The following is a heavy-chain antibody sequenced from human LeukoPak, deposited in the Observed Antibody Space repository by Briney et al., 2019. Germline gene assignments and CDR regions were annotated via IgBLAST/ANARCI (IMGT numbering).Heavy chain of an antibody. D-gene: IGHD2-8*01. CDR1: GCTFINYN. CDR3: ARGVPLGYCTYGVCYPPYYFDY. Sequence: ASVKVSCKASGCTFINYNINWVRQATGQGLEWMGWVNPRSGNAGYLQKFQGRLTITRDTSIDTAYMDLSSLSSEDTAVYYCARGVPLGYCTYGVCYPPYYFDYWGQGTLVTVSS. J-gene: IGHJ4*02. V-gene: IGHV1-8*03. CDR2: VNPRSGNA.